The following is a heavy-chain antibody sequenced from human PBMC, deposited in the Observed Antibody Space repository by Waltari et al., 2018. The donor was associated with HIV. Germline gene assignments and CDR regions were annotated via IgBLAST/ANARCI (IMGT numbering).Heavy chain of an antibody. CDR3: VRDLGYCSRTGCYYSLFDS. J-gene: IGHJ4*02. CDR2: IKQDVSEK. Sequence: EVQLVESGGGLVQPGGSLRLSCAASGFTFSSYWMSWVRQAPGKGLEWVANIKQDVSEKNYGDSVKGRFTIARNNAKNSLFLQMTSLRAEDTAVYYCVRDLGYCSRTGCYYSLFDSWGQGTRVTVSS. D-gene: IGHD2-2*01. V-gene: IGHV3-7*01. CDR1: GFTFSSYW.